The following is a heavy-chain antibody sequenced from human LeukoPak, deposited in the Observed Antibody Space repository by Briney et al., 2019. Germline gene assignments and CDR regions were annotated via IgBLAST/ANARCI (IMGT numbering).Heavy chain of an antibody. V-gene: IGHV3-7*02. CDR3: ARPYDSNRDHSGYGY. CDR2: INQDGSEK. CDR1: GFTFRIYA. J-gene: IGHJ4*02. D-gene: IGHD5-12*01. Sequence: PGGSLRLSCAGSGFTFRIYAMSWVRQAPGKGLEWVANINQDGSEKYYVDSVRGRFTISRDNAKNSLYLQMNSLRAEDTAVYYCARPYDSNRDHSGYGYWGRGTLVTVSS.